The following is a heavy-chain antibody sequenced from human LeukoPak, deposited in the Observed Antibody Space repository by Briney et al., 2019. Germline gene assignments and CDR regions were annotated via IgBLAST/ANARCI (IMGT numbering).Heavy chain of an antibody. CDR1: GGSISSYY. V-gene: IGHV4-4*07. CDR3: AREGRLGYCSSTSCSIRDAFDI. D-gene: IGHD2-2*01. J-gene: IGHJ3*02. Sequence: SETLSLTCTVSGGSISSYYWSWIRQPAGKGLEWIGRIYTSGSTNYNPSLKSRVTMSVDTSKNQFSLKLSSVTAADTAVYYCAREGRLGYCSSTSCSIRDAFDIWGQGTMVTVSS. CDR2: IYTSGST.